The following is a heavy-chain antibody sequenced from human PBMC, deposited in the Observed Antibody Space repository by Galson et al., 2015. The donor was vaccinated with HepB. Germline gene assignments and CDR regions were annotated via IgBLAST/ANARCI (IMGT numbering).Heavy chain of an antibody. V-gene: IGHV3-21*01. D-gene: IGHD2-2*01. CDR3: ARGGSTSCFDY. CDR2: ISSSSSYI. CDR1: GFTFSSYS. J-gene: IGHJ4*02. Sequence: SLRLSCAASGFTFSSYSMNWVRQAPGKGLEWVSSISSSSSYIYYADSVEGRFTISRDNAKNSLYLQMNSLRAEDTAVYYCARGGSTSCFDYWGQGTLVTVSS.